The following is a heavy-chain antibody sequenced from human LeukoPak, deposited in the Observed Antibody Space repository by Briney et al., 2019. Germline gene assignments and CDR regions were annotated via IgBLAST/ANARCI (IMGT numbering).Heavy chain of an antibody. CDR2: IYPGDSDT. J-gene: IGHJ4*02. CDR3: AREGDGEMATIDNFDY. Sequence: GESLKISCKGSGYSFTSYWIGWVRQMPGKGLEWMGIIYPGDSDTRYNTSFQGQVNISADKSISTAYLQWSSLKASDTAMYYCAREGDGEMATIDNFDYWGQGTLVTVSS. D-gene: IGHD5-24*01. V-gene: IGHV5-51*01. CDR1: GYSFTSYW.